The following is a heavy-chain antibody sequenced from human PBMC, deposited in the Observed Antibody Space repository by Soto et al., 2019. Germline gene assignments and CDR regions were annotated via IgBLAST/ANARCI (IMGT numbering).Heavy chain of an antibody. CDR2: IYYSGST. CDR1: GGSISSGDYY. D-gene: IGHD3-3*01. Sequence: SETLSLTCTVSGGSISSGDYYWSCFRQPPGKGLEWIGYIYYSGSTYYNLSLKSRVTISVDTSNNQFSLKLSSVTAADTAVYYCARESRFLEWLAGMDVWGQGTTVTVSS. J-gene: IGHJ6*02. CDR3: ARESRFLEWLAGMDV. V-gene: IGHV4-30-4*01.